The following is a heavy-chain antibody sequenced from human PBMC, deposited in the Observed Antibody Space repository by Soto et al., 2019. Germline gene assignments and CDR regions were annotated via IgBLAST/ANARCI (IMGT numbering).Heavy chain of an antibody. CDR1: VFTFSSYS. J-gene: IGHJ5*02. V-gene: IGHV4-59*12. CDR2: VHYSGTT. Sequence: PGGSLRLSCAASVFTFSSYSMNLVRQSRGKGLEGIENVHYSGTTYYNPSLKSRVTISVDTSKNHLSLKLSSVTAADTAVYYCARDMHAGFPHHFDPRGQGTMVTVSS. CDR3: ARDMHAGFPHHFDP. D-gene: IGHD2-8*01.